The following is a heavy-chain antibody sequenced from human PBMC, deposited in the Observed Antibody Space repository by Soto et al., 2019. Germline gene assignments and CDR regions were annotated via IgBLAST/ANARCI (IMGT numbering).Heavy chain of an antibody. J-gene: IGHJ6*03. V-gene: IGHV5-51*01. CDR3: ARLPYYDILTGYYFYYYYYMDV. CDR1: GYSFTSYW. D-gene: IGHD3-9*01. Sequence: GESLKISCKGSGYSFTSYWIGWVRQMPGKGLEWKGIIYPGDSDTRYSPSFQGQVTISADKSISTAYLQWSSLKASDTAMYYCARLPYYDILTGYYFYYYYYMDVWGKGTTVTVSS. CDR2: IYPGDSDT.